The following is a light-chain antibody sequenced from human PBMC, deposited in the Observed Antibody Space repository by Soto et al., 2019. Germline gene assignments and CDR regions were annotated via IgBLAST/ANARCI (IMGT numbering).Light chain of an antibody. J-gene: IGKJ4*01. V-gene: IGKV1-5*03. CDR2: KAS. Sequence: DIQMTQSPSTLSASVGDRATITCRASQSISSWFAWYQQKPGKAPKFLIYKASTLESGGPAMSNSSRSGSALTLTIRTLQPEDFAAYYCQQYNSYPLSFGGGTKVEIK. CDR1: QSISSW. CDR3: QQYNSYPLS.